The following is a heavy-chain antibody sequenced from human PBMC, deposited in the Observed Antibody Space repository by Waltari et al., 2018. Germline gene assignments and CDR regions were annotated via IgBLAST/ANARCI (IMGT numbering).Heavy chain of an antibody. Sequence: QVQLVQSGAEVKKPGSSVKVSCKASGGTFSSYAISWLRQAPGQGLEWMGRIFPILGIANYAQKFQGRVTITADKSTSTAYMELSSLRSEDTAVYYCARAPGVITGGRSWGQGTLVTVSS. CDR2: IFPILGIA. V-gene: IGHV1-69*04. J-gene: IGHJ4*02. CDR3: ARAPGVITGGRS. CDR1: GGTFSSYA. D-gene: IGHD3-22*01.